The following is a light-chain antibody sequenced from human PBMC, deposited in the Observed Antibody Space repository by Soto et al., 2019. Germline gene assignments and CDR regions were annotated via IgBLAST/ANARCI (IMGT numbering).Light chain of an antibody. V-gene: IGKV1-9*01. CDR3: QQLNSYPIT. CDR2: AAS. Sequence: DIQLTQSPSFLSASVRDGVTITCRASQGISTSLAWFQQKPGKAPRLLIYAASTLQSGVPSRFSGRGSGTEFTLTISSLQPEDFATYYCQQLNSYPITFGQGTRLEI. CDR1: QGISTS. J-gene: IGKJ5*01.